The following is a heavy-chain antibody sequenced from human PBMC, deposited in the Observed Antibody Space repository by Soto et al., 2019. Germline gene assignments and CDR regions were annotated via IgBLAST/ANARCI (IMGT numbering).Heavy chain of an antibody. CDR3: ARLLWSHPNWFDP. Sequence: QVQLQESGPGLVKPSETLSLTCTVSGGSISSYYWSWIRQPPGKGLEWIGYIYYSGSTNYNPSLKSRVTISADTSKNQFSLTLISVTAADPAVYYCARLLWSHPNWFDPWGQRTLVTVSS. CDR2: IYYSGST. CDR1: GGSISSYY. J-gene: IGHJ5*02. D-gene: IGHD3-10*01. V-gene: IGHV4-59*08.